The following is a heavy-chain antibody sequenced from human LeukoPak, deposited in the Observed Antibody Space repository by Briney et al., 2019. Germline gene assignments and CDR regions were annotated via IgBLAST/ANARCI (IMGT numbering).Heavy chain of an antibody. J-gene: IGHJ3*02. CDR3: ARHSQWGFISWTFDI. CDR2: IYHSGST. V-gene: IGHV4-38-2*01. Sequence: PSETLSLTCAVSGYSISSGYYWGWIRQPPGKGLEWIGTIYHSGSTYYNTSLKTGVTISVDTSKNQFSLKLNPVTAADTAVYYCARHSQWGFISWTFDIWGRGTMVAVSP. CDR1: GYSISSGYY. D-gene: IGHD3-16*01.